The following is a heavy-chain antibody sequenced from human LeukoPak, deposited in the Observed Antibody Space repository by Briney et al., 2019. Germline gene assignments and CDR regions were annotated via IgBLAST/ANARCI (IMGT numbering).Heavy chain of an antibody. CDR3: AREDYDILTGYQVRPLDY. CDR2: ISSGGTYK. V-gene: IGHV3-21*01. CDR1: GFTFSSYS. D-gene: IGHD3-9*01. Sequence: PGGSLRLSCAASGFTFSSYSMNWVRQAPGKGLKWVSSISSGGTYKYYADSVKGRFTISRDNSKNTLYLQMNSLRAEDTAVYYCAREDYDILTGYQVRPLDYWGQGTLVTVSS. J-gene: IGHJ4*02.